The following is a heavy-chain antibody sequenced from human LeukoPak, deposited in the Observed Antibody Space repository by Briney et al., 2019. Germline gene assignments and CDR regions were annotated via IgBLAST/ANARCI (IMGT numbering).Heavy chain of an antibody. D-gene: IGHD5-12*01. CDR3: AKGNHIVATYYYYGMDV. J-gene: IGHJ6*02. V-gene: IGHV3-30*18. Sequence: GGSLRLSCAASGFTFSSYGMHWVRQAPGKGLEWVAVISYDGSNKYYADSVKGRFTISRDNSKNTLYLQMNSLRAEDTAVYYCAKGNHIVATYYYYGMDVWGQGTTVTVSS. CDR1: GFTFSSYG. CDR2: ISYDGSNK.